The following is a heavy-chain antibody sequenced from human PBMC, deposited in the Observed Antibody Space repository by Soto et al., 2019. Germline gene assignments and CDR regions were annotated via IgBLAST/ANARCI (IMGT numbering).Heavy chain of an antibody. CDR3: ARGLPPPRSASPFEYIQKETQHPPRNYDYYYYGMDV. CDR1: GFTFSSYS. J-gene: IGHJ6*02. V-gene: IGHV3-21*01. Sequence: GGSLRLSCAASGFTFSSYSMNWVRQAPGKGLEWVSSISSSSSYIYYADSVKGRFTISRDNAKNSLYLQMNSLRAEDTAVYYCARGLPPPRSASPFEYIQKETQHPPRNYDYYYYGMDVWGQGTTVTVSS. D-gene: IGHD1-7*01. CDR2: ISSSSSYI.